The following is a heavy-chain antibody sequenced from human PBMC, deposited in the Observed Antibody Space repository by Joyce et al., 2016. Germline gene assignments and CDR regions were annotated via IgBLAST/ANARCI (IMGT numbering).Heavy chain of an antibody. CDR2: VNDRGRT. J-gene: IGHJ1*01. CDR1: GGSLSGYY. V-gene: IGHV4-34*01. CDR3: ARARRGIILARGEMGEYLQH. D-gene: IGHD3-10*01. Sequence: QVQLQEWGAGLLKPSETLSLTCAEYGGSLSGYYWSWIRQAPGMGLEWIGEVNDRGRTNYNPSLKSRATTSMDTSKNQFSLRLTTVTAADTAVYFCARARRGIILARGEMGEYLQHWGRGTVVIVSS.